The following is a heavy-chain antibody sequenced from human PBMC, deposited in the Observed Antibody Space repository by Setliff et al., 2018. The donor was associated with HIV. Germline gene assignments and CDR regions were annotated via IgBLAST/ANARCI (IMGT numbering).Heavy chain of an antibody. J-gene: IGHJ4*02. CDR1: GSIFSISY. Sequence: GGSLRLSCAATGSIFSISYMHWVRQAPGRGLEWVSLISSDGSTTTYADSVKDRFTVSRDNPRNTLYLQMNSLRPDDTAVYYCATDRFFVANYWGPGTLVTVSS. CDR2: ISSDGSTT. CDR3: ATDRFFVANY. D-gene: IGHD2-8*01. V-gene: IGHV3-74*03.